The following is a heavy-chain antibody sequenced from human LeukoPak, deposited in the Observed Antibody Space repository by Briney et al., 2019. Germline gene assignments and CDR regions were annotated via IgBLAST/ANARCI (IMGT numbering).Heavy chain of an antibody. CDR2: IYTSGS. V-gene: IGHV4-4*07. Sequence: SETLSLTCTVSGGSISSYYWSWLRQPAGKGLEWIGRIYTSGSNYNPSLKSRVTISVDKSKNQFSLKLNSVTAADTAVYYCARDPKGYGEADYWGQGSLVTVSS. J-gene: IGHJ4*02. D-gene: IGHD4-17*01. CDR3: ARDPKGYGEADY. CDR1: GGSISSYY.